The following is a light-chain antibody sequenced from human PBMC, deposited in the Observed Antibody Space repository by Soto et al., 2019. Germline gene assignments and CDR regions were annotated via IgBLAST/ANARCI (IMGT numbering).Light chain of an antibody. Sequence: DSQMTHSPSSRYASLGDRGTITCRASQGISNYLAWYQQKPGKVPKLLIYAASTLQCGVPSRFSVSGSGTDFTLTISSLQNDDFATYYCQHYNSYSGAFCQGTKVDI. CDR1: QGISNY. J-gene: IGKJ1*01. CDR3: QHYNSYSGA. V-gene: IGKV1-27*01. CDR2: AAS.